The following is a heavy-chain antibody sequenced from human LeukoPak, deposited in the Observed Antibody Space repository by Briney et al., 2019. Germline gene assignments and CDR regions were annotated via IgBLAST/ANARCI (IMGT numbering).Heavy chain of an antibody. CDR2: ISSSSYI. Sequence: PGGSLRLSCAASGFTFSSYSMNWVRQAPGKGLEWVSSISSSSYIYYADSVKGRFTISRDNAKNSLYLQMNSLRAEDTAVYYCARDRDYGGNIGAFDIWGQGTMVTVSS. D-gene: IGHD4-23*01. CDR1: GFTFSSYS. J-gene: IGHJ3*02. CDR3: ARDRDYGGNIGAFDI. V-gene: IGHV3-21*01.